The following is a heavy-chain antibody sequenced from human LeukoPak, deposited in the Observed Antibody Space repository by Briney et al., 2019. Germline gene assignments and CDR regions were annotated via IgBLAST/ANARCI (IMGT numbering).Heavy chain of an antibody. CDR3: ARDPSLLPGXXDY. D-gene: IGHD2-15*01. CDR1: GFTFTSYA. V-gene: IGHV3-23*01. CDR2: ISGSGGNT. J-gene: IGHJ4*02. Sequence: GGSLRLSCAASGFTFTSYAMNWVRQPPGKGLEWVSAISGSGGNTYYADSVKGRFTISRDNAKNSLYLQMNSLRAEDTAVYYCARDPSLLPGXXDYXXXGTXVTVS.